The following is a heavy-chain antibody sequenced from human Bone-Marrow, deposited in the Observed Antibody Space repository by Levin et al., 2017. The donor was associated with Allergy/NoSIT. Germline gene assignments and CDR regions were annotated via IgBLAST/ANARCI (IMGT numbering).Heavy chain of an antibody. Sequence: SVKVSCKTSGGTFNTNVFSWVRQAPGHGLEWMGGIIPILGTTYHAQKFQGRVTITADDSTSTVYMELSSLRSEDTAVYYCARGVYYYYYVDVWGKGTTVTVSS. CDR1: GGTFNTNV. CDR2: IIPILGTT. V-gene: IGHV1-69*13. CDR3: ARGVYYYYYVDV. J-gene: IGHJ6*03.